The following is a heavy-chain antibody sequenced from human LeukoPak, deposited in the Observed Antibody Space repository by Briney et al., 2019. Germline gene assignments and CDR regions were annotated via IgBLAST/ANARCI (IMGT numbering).Heavy chain of an antibody. CDR3: TTEYRDSSGWYGAFDI. V-gene: IGHV3-15*01. D-gene: IGHD6-19*01. CDR2: IKSKTDGGAT. Sequence: GGSLRLSCAASGFIYNNAQMSGLRQAPGKGLEWVGRIKSKTDGGATDFAAPVKGRFTISRDDSKNTLYLQMNSLKIEDTAVYYCTTEYRDSSGWYGAFDIWGQGTMVTVSS. CDR1: GFIYNNAQ. J-gene: IGHJ3*02.